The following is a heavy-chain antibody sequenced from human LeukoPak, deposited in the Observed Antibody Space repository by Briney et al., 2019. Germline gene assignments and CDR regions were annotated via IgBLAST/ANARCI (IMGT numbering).Heavy chain of an antibody. J-gene: IGHJ4*02. Sequence: PGGSLRLSCAASGFTFSSYDMHWVRQAAGKGLEWVSAVDTAGDTYYPGSVKGRFTISRENAKNSLYLQMNSLRAGDTAVYYCARVPGWELLDYFDYWGQGTLVTVSS. CDR1: GFTFSSYD. CDR2: VDTAGDT. CDR3: ARVPGWELLDYFDY. V-gene: IGHV3-13*01. D-gene: IGHD1-26*01.